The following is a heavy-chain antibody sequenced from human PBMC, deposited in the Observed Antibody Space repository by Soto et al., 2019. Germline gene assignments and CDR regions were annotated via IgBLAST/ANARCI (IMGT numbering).Heavy chain of an antibody. CDR2: IYHSGST. CDR1: GGSISSGGYS. CDR3: ARVRGYSSSCSGSYPGSCWFDP. V-gene: IGHV4-30-2*01. J-gene: IGHJ5*02. D-gene: IGHD1-26*01. Sequence: SETLSLTCAVSGGSISSGGYSWSWIRQPPGKGLEWIGYIYHSGSTYYNPSLKSRVTISVDRSKNQFSLKLSSVTAAXXXVXXCARVRGYSSSCSGSYPGSCWFDPWGQGTLVTVSS.